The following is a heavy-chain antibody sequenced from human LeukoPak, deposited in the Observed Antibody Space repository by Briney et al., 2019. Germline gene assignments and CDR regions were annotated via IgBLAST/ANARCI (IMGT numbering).Heavy chain of an antibody. J-gene: IGHJ4*02. CDR3: ARGFYYDRGAYYSGDY. CDR1: GGSISSSSYY. V-gene: IGHV4-39*01. CDR2: IYYSGST. Sequence: PSETLSLTCTVSGGSISSSSYYWGWLRQPPGKGLEWIGSIYYSGSTHYNPSLKSRVTILVDTSKNQFSLKLSSVTAADAAVYYCARGFYYDRGAYYSGDYWGQGTLVTVSS. D-gene: IGHD3-22*01.